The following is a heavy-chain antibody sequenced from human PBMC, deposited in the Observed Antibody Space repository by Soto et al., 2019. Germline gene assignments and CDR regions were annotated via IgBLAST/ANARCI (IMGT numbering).Heavy chain of an antibody. J-gene: IGHJ4*02. CDR1: GFTFSNYS. V-gene: IGHV3-23*01. CDR3: TKANRYCSGANCFTFDY. D-gene: IGHD2-15*01. Sequence: GSLILSCPASGFTFSNYSMSWVRPAPGKGLEWVSTYSVKGRFTISRDNSKNTLSLQMNSLRAEDTAVYYCTKANRYCSGANCFTFDYWGLGTLVTVSS.